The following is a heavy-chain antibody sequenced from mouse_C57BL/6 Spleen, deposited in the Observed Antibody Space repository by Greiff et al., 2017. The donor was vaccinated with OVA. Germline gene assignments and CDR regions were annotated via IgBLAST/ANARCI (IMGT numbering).Heavy chain of an antibody. CDR3: ARPGYNRVYFDY. D-gene: IGHD1-3*01. CDR1: GYTFTSYW. V-gene: IGHV1-55*01. CDR2: IYPGSGST. J-gene: IGHJ2*01. Sequence: QVQLKQPGAELVKPGASVKMSCKASGYTFTSYWITWVKQRPGQGLEWIGDIYPGSGSTNYNEKFKSKATLTVDTSSSTAYMQLSSLTSEDSAVYYCARPGYNRVYFDYWGQGTTLTVSS.